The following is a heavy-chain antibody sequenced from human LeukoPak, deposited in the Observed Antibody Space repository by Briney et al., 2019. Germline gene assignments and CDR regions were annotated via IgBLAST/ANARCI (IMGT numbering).Heavy chain of an antibody. CDR1: GYTFTNYG. CDR3: ARGGSGISNAFDI. CDR2: ISAYNGDT. D-gene: IGHD3-10*01. J-gene: IGHJ3*02. Sequence: GASVKVSCKASGYTFTNYGISWVRQAPGQGLEWMGWISAYNGDTNYAQNLQGRVTMTTDTSTSTAYMDLSSLRSDDTAVYYCARGGSGISNAFDIWGQGTMVTVSS. V-gene: IGHV1-18*01.